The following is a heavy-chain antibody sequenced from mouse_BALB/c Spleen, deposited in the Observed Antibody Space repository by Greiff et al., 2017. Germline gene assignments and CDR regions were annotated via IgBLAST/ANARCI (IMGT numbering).Heavy chain of an antibody. V-gene: IGHV5-17*02. CDR2: ISSGSSTI. D-gene: IGHD1-1*01. CDR1: GFTFSSFG. Sequence: DVKLVESGGGLVQPGGSRKLSCAASGFTFSSFGMHWVRQAPEKGLEWVAYISSGSSTIYYADTVKGRFTISRDNPKNTLFLQMTSLRSEDTAMYYCARDGDYGSSEGFAYWGQGTLVTVSA. CDR3: ARDGDYGSSEGFAY. J-gene: IGHJ3*01.